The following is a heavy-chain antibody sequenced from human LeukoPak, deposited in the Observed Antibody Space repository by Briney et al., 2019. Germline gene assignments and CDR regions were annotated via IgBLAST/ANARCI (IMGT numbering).Heavy chain of an antibody. CDR3: ARAPGDIVVVPAAMGGDY. Sequence: GSSVKVSCKASGGTFSSYAISWVRQAPGQGLEWMGRIIPILGIANYAQKFQGRVTITADKSTSTAYMELSSLRSEDTAVYYCARAPGDIVVVPAAMGGDYWGQGTLVTVSS. D-gene: IGHD2-2*01. V-gene: IGHV1-69*04. CDR1: GGTFSSYA. CDR2: IIPILGIA. J-gene: IGHJ4*02.